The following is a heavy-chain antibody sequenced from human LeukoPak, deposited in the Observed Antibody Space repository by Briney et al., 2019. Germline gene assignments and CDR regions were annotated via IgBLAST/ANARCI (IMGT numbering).Heavy chain of an antibody. V-gene: IGHV1-3*03. CDR3: ASARWELGWRIAFGI. CDR1: GYTFTNYA. J-gene: IGHJ3*02. D-gene: IGHD1-26*01. Sequence: GASVKVSCKASGYTFTNYAIHWVRQAPGQRFEWMGWINAANGHTKYSQEFQDRITITRDTFATTAYMELSNLRSEDTAMYYCASARWELGWRIAFGIWGQGTMVTVSS. CDR2: INAANGHT.